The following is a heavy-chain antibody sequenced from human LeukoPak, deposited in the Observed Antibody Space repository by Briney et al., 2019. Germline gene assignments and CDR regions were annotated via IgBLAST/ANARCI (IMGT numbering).Heavy chain of an antibody. CDR1: GFTFSDYV. Sequence: PGGSLRLSCAASGFTFSDYVMIWVRQAPGKGLEWVSGITASGDRTFYGDSVRGRFTMSRDNSKNTVYLQMNSLRVDDTAVYYCARRDIVVVSASDYWGQGTLVTVSS. CDR2: ITASGDRT. D-gene: IGHD5-12*01. CDR3: ARRDIVVVSASDY. J-gene: IGHJ4*02. V-gene: IGHV3-23*01.